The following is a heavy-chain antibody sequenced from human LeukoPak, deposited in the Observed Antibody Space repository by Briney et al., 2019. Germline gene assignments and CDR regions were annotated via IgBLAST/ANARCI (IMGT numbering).Heavy chain of an antibody. CDR3: ARSLGQQRIGDNWFDP. CDR2: IYYSGST. V-gene: IGHV4-39*01. Sequence: SETLSLTCTVSGGSISSSSYYWGWIRQPPGKGLEWIGSIYYSGSTYYNPSLKGRVTISVDTSKNQFSLKLSSVTAADTAVYYCARSLGQQRIGDNWFDPWGQGTLVTVSS. D-gene: IGHD6-13*01. CDR1: GGSISSSSYY. J-gene: IGHJ5*02.